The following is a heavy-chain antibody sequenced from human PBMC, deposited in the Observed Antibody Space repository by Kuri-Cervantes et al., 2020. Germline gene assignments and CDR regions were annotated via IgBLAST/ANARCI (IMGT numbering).Heavy chain of an antibody. CDR1: GGSISSYY. CDR2: IFTSGSN. Sequence: SETLSLTCTVSGGSISSYYWNWIRQPAGKGLEWIGHIFTSGSNNYNPSLKSRVTISVDKSKNQFSLKLSSVTAADTAVYYCASLAGGVRAASADSGDFDYWGQGTLVTVSS. V-gene: IGHV4-4*07. D-gene: IGHD1-26*01. CDR3: ASLAGGVRAASADSGDFDY. J-gene: IGHJ4*02.